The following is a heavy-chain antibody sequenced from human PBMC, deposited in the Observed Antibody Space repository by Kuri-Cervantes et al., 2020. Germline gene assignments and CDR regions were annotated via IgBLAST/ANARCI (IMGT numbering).Heavy chain of an antibody. CDR3: ARDQSFSSGCVDY. CDR2: ISGSGGTT. Sequence: GESLKISCGISGFTFSNYAMSWVRQAPGKGLEWVSGISGSGGTTYYADSVKGRFTISRDNSKNTLYLQMNSLRAEDTAVYYCARDQSFSSGCVDYWGQGTLVTVSS. CDR1: GFTFSNYA. V-gene: IGHV3-23*01. D-gene: IGHD6-19*01. J-gene: IGHJ4*02.